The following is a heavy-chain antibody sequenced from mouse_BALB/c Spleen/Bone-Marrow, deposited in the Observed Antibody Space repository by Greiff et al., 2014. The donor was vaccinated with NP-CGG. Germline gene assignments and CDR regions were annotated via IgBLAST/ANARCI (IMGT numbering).Heavy chain of an antibody. CDR3: ARFPFYYGSSFYYFDY. D-gene: IGHD1-1*01. CDR1: GYTFTSYW. Sequence: DLVKPGASVKLSCKASGYTFTSYWINWIKQRPGQGLEPPPRIAPGSGSTYYNEMFKGKATLTVDTSSSTAYIQLSSLSSEDSAVYFCARFPFYYGSSFYYFDYWGQGTTLTVSS. CDR2: IAPGSGST. V-gene: IGHV1S41*01. J-gene: IGHJ2*01.